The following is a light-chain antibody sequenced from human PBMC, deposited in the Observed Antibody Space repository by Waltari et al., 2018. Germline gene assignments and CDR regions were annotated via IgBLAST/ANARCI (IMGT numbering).Light chain of an antibody. CDR1: TSDAGNYMR. CDR3: SSYAGSSKGV. CDR2: AVS. V-gene: IGLV2-23*02. J-gene: IGLJ2*01. Sequence: HSALTSPASVSGSPGQSITISRPGTTSDAGNYMRVSWYQQHPGKAPKLMIYAVSKRPSGVSDRFSGSKSGDMASLTISGLQPEDEAEYFCSSYAGSSKGVFGGGTKVTVL.